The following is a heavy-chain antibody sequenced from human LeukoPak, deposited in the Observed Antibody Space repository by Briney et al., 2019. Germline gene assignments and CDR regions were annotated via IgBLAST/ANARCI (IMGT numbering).Heavy chain of an antibody. V-gene: IGHV3-9*01. CDR3: AGDRNSDWYSPLDY. D-gene: IGHD6-19*01. Sequence: GGSLRLSCAASGFTFDGYAMHWVRQAPGKGLEWVSGISWNSGSIGYADSVKGRFTISRDNSRNTVYMQMDSLRAEDTAIYYCAGDRNSDWYSPLDYWGQGSQVTVSP. CDR1: GFTFDGYA. J-gene: IGHJ4*02. CDR2: ISWNSGSI.